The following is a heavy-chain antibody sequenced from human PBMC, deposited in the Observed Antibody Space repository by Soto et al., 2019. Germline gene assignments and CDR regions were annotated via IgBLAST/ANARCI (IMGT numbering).Heavy chain of an antibody. CDR1: GFTFSSYE. CDR2: ISSSGSTI. D-gene: IGHD3-3*01. Sequence: GGSLRLSCAASGFTFSSYEMKWVRQAPGKGLEWVSYISSSGSTIYYADSVKGRFTISRDNAKNSLYLQMNSLRAEDTAVYYCARGVDYDFWSGYYLEMMGGAFDIWGQGTMVTVSS. V-gene: IGHV3-48*03. CDR3: ARGVDYDFWSGYYLEMMGGAFDI. J-gene: IGHJ3*02.